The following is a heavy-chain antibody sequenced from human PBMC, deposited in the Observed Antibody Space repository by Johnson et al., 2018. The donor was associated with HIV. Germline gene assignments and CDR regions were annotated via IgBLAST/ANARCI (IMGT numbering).Heavy chain of an antibody. V-gene: IGHV3-30*03. J-gene: IGHJ3*02. Sequence: QVQLVESGGGVVQPGRSLRLSCAASGFSFSSYAMHWVRQSPGKGLEWVAVISFDGGDKYYADSVKGRFTISRDNSKSTFFLQMNSLTPEDTGDAFDMWGQGTMVTVSS. CDR1: GFSFSSYA. CDR2: ISFDGGDK. CDR3: M.